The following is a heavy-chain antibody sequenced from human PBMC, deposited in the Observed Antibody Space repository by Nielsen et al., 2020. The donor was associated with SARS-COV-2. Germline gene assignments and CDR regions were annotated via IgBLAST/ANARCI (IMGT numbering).Heavy chain of an antibody. CDR2: IYYSGSN. D-gene: IGHD3-16*02. CDR3: ARLLEGWWSYCYRLYYFDY. J-gene: IGHJ4*02. Sequence: ESLKISCAASGFTFSEYYMSWIRQAPGKGLEWIGSIYYSGSNYNNPSLKSRVTISVDTSKKQFSLKLSSVTAADTVVYYCARLLEGWWSYCYRLYYFDYWGQGTLVTVSS. V-gene: IGHV4-39*01. CDR1: GFTFSEYY.